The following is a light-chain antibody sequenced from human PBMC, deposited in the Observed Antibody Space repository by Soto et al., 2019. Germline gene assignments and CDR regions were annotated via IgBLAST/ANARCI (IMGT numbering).Light chain of an antibody. J-gene: IGLJ1*01. CDR1: SSDVGGYNY. V-gene: IGLV2-8*01. CDR3: SSYAGSILYV. Sequence: SVLTQPPSASGSPGQSVTISCTGTSSDVGGYNYVSWYQQHPGKAPKLMIYEVSKRPSGVPDRFSGSKSGNTASLTVSGLQAEDEAGYYCSSYAGSILYVFGTGTKVTV. CDR2: EVS.